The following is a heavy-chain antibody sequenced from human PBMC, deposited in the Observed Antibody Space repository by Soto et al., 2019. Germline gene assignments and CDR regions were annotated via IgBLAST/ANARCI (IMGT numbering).Heavy chain of an antibody. D-gene: IGHD7-27*01. CDR3: ASSLLTPFDY. CDR1: GFTFSSYW. V-gene: IGHV3-74*01. CDR2: INSDGSST. Sequence: EVQLVESGGALVQPGGSLRLSCEASGFTFSSYWMHWVRQAPGKGLVWVSRINSDGSSTSYADSVKGRFTISRDNVKNILFLQMNSLRAEATAVYYCASSLLTPFDYWGQGTLVPVSS. J-gene: IGHJ4*02.